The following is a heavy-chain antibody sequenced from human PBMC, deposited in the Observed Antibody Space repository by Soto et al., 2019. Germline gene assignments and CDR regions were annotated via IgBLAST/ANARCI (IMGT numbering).Heavy chain of an antibody. CDR3: ARVGGARWPVDY. J-gene: IGHJ4*02. CDR2: ISYDGSNK. CDR1: GFTFSSYA. D-gene: IGHD2-15*01. V-gene: IGHV3-30-3*01. Sequence: QVQLVESGGGVVQPGRSLRLSCAASGFTFSSYAMHWVRQAPGKGLEWVAVISYDGSNKYYADSVKGRFTISRDNSKNTLYLQMNSLRAEDTAVYYCARVGGARWPVDYWGQGTLVTVSS.